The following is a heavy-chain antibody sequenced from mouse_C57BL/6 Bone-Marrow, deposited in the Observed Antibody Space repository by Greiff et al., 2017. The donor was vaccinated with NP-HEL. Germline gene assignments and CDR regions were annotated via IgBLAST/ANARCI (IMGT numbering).Heavy chain of an antibody. CDR3: AITTVVAGDAMDY. CDR2: IWGGGST. D-gene: IGHD1-1*01. CDR1: GFSLTSYG. J-gene: IGHJ4*01. V-gene: IGHV2-9*01. Sequence: VMLVESGPGLVAPSQSLSITCTVSGFSLTSYGVDWVRQPPGKGLEWLGVIWGGGSTNYNSALMSRLSISKDNSKSQVFLKMNSLQTDDTAMYYCAITTVVAGDAMDYWGQGTSVTVSS.